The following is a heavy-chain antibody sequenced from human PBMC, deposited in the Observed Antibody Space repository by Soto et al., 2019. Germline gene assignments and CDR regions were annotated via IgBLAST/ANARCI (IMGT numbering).Heavy chain of an antibody. V-gene: IGHV3-23*01. CDR2: ISGSGGST. CDR3: AKDRSNWNAFDI. CDR1: GFTFSSYA. J-gene: IGHJ3*02. Sequence: GGSLRLSCAASGFTFSSYAMSWVRQAPGKGLEWVSAISGSGGSTYYADSVKGRFTISRDNSKNTLYLKMNSLRAEDTAVYYCAKDRSNWNAFDIWGQGTMVTVSS. D-gene: IGHD1-20*01.